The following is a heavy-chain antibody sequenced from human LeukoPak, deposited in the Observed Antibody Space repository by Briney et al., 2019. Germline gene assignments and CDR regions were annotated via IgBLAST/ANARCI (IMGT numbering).Heavy chain of an antibody. Sequence: PGGSLRLSCAASGFTFDDYAMHWVRQAPGKGLEWVSGISWNSGSIGYADSVKGRFTISRDNAKNSLYLQMNSLRAEDTALYCCANQGSGWSGGAFDIWGQGTMVTVSS. J-gene: IGHJ3*02. CDR1: GFTFDDYA. CDR2: ISWNSGSI. D-gene: IGHD6-19*01. V-gene: IGHV3-9*01. CDR3: ANQGSGWSGGAFDI.